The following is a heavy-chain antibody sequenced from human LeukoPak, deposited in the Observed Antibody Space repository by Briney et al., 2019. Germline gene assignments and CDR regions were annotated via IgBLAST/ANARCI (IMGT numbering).Heavy chain of an antibody. Sequence: PGGSLRLSRAASGFTFSNYAMSWVRQAPGKGLEWVSGISGSGDYTYYADSLKGRFTISRDNSKNTLYLQMNSLRAEDTALYYCAKDLTYYYGLGSSTNAFDIWGQGTMVTVSS. CDR3: AKDLTYYYGLGSSTNAFDI. V-gene: IGHV3-23*01. CDR1: GFTFSNYA. D-gene: IGHD3-10*01. J-gene: IGHJ3*02. CDR2: ISGSGDYT.